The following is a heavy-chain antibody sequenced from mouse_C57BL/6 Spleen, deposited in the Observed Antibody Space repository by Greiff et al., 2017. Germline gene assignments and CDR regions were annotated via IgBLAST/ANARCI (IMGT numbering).Heavy chain of an antibody. CDR2: IDPEDGDT. CDR1: GFNIKDYY. J-gene: IGHJ2*01. V-gene: IGHV14-1*01. CDR3: TTDTTVAKDFDY. Sequence: EVQLQQSGAELVRPGASVKLSCTASGFNIKDYYMHWVKQRPEQGLEWIGRIDPEDGDTEYAPKFQGKATMTADTSSNTAYLQRSSLTSEDTAVYYCTTDTTVAKDFDYWGQGTTLTVSS. D-gene: IGHD1-1*01.